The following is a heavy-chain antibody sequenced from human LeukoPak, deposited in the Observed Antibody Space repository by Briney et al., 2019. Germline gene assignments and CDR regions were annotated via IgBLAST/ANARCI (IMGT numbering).Heavy chain of an antibody. CDR3: VRDLGGRSGH. CDR2: INEDGSTT. D-gene: IGHD1-26*01. V-gene: IGHV3-74*01. CDR1: GFTFSSNW. Sequence: GGSLRLSCAASGFTFSSNWMHWVRHAPGKGLVWVSRINEDGSTTNYADSVKGRSTIFRDNAKNTLYLQMNSLRAEDTAVYYCVRDLGGRSGHWGQGTLVTVSS. J-gene: IGHJ4*02.